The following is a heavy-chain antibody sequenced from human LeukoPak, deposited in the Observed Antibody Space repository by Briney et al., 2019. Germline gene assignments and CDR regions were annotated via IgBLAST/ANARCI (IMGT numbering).Heavy chain of an antibody. CDR1: GYTFTSYG. CDR3: ARELRGYSYGYSHYFDY. D-gene: IGHD5-18*01. Sequence: GASVKVSCKASGYTFTSYGISWVRQAPGQGLEWMGWISGYNGNTNYAQKLQGRVTMTTDTSTSTAYMELRSLRSDDTAVYYCARELRGYSYGYSHYFDYWGRGTLVTVSS. CDR2: ISGYNGNT. J-gene: IGHJ4*02. V-gene: IGHV1-18*01.